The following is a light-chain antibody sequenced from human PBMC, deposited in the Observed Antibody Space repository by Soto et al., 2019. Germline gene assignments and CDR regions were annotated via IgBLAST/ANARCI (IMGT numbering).Light chain of an antibody. CDR1: QSVLYSSNNKNY. CDR3: QQYYSTPLT. V-gene: IGKV4-1*01. J-gene: IGKJ4*01. CDR2: WAS. Sequence: DIVMTQSPDSLAVSLGERATINCKSSQSVLYSSNNKNYLAWYQQKPGQPPKLLIYWASTRVSGVPDRFSGSGSGTDFTLTISSLHAEDVAVYYCQQYYSTPLTFGGGTKVEIK.